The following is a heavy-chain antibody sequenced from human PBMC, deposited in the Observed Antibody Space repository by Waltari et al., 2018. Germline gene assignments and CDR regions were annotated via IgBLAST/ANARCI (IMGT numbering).Heavy chain of an antibody. D-gene: IGHD2-21*01. Sequence: QVQLVQSGAEVKKPGSSVKVSCKASGGTFSSYAISWVRQAPGQGLEWMGVISPIFGTANYAQKFQGRVTITADESTSTAYMELSSLRSEDTAVDYCGGSYCGGDCYSRAFDIWGQGTMVTVSS. V-gene: IGHV1-69*12. CDR3: GGSYCGGDCYSRAFDI. J-gene: IGHJ3*02. CDR1: GGTFSSYA. CDR2: ISPIFGTA.